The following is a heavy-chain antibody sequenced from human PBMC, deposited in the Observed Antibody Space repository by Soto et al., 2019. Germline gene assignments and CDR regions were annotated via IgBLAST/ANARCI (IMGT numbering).Heavy chain of an antibody. CDR1: GFTFSSYA. D-gene: IGHD1-26*01. CDR3: ARGHEVGAHYYYYGMDV. J-gene: IGHJ6*02. Sequence: GGSLRLSCAASGFTFSSYAMHWVRQAPGKGLEWVAVISYDGSNKYYADSVKGRFTISRDNSKNTLYLQMNSLRAEDTAVYYCARGHEVGAHYYYYGMDVWGQGTTVTVSS. CDR2: ISYDGSNK. V-gene: IGHV3-30-3*01.